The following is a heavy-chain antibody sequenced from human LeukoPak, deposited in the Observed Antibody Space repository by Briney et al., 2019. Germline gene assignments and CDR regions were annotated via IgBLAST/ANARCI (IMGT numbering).Heavy chain of an antibody. D-gene: IGHD2-15*01. CDR1: GFSFSTYA. V-gene: IGHV3-23*01. Sequence: GGSLRLSCSASGFSFSTYAMTWVRQAPGKALEWVSDISGSGDNTYYADSVRGRFTSSRDNSKNTLYLQMNSLRDEDTAVYYCTKDLTPYCSGGSCYPGGFDYWGQGTLVTVSS. J-gene: IGHJ4*02. CDR3: TKDLTPYCSGGSCYPGGFDY. CDR2: ISGSGDNT.